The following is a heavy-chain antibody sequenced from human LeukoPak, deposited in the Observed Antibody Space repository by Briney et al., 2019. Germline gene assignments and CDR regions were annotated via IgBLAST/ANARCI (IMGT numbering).Heavy chain of an antibody. CDR2: ISYDGSNK. D-gene: IGHD5-12*01. CDR1: GFTFSSYG. J-gene: IGHJ4*02. V-gene: IGHV3-30*03. CDR3: ARGSEYSGYAPELPY. Sequence: GGSLRLSCAASGFTFSSYGMHWVRQAPGKGLEWVAVISYDGSNKYYADSVKGRFTISRDNSKNTLYLQMNSLRAEDTAVYYCARGSEYSGYAPELPYWGQGTLVTVSS.